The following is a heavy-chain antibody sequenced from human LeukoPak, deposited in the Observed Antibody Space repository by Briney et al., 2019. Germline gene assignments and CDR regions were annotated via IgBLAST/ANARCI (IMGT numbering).Heavy chain of an antibody. CDR1: GYTFTSYY. D-gene: IGHD3-10*01. Sequence: ASVKVSCKASGYTFTSYYMHWVRQAPGQGLEWMGIINPSGGSTSYAQKFQGTVTMTRDTSTSTVYMELSSLRSEDTAVYYCARDFKVTMVRGVENYYYYMDVWGKGTTVTVSS. J-gene: IGHJ6*03. V-gene: IGHV1-46*03. CDR2: INPSGGST. CDR3: ARDFKVTMVRGVENYYYYMDV.